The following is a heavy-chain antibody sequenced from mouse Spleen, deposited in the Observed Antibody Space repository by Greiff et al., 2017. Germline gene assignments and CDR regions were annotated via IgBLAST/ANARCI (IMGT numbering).Heavy chain of an antibody. J-gene: IGHJ2*01. D-gene: IGHD2-10*01. CDR2: INPYNGGT. CDR3: ARWAYYGNYFDY. V-gene: IGHV1-19*01. Sequence: VQLQQSGPVLVKPGASVKMSCKASGYTFTDYYMNWVKQSHGKSLEWIGVINPYNGGTSYNQKFKGKATLTVDKSSSTAYMELNSLTSEDSAVYYCARWAYYGNYFDYWGQGTTLTVSS. CDR1: GYTFTDYY.